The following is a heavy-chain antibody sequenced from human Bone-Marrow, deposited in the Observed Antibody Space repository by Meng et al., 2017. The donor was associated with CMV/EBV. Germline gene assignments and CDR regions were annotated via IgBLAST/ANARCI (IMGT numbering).Heavy chain of an antibody. V-gene: IGHV3-21*01. CDR3: ARDEGGRDDY. J-gene: IGHJ4*02. CDR2: ISSSSSYI. Sequence: GESLKISCAASGFTFSSYSMNWVRQAPGKGLEWVSSISSSSSYIYYADSVKGRFTISRANAKNSLYLQMNSLRAEDTDVYYCARDEGGRDDYWGQGTLVTVSS. CDR1: GFTFSSYS. D-gene: IGHD3-10*01.